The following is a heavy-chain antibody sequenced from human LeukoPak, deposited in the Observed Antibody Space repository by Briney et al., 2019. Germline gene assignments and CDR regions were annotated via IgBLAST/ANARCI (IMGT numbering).Heavy chain of an antibody. V-gene: IGHV1-46*01. CDR3: ARGNSVGETAWWFDP. CDR1: GYSFTSYY. J-gene: IGHJ5*02. D-gene: IGHD1-26*01. Sequence: ASVKVSCKASGYSFTSYYMHWVRQAPGQGLEWMGFINPSGSNAAYAQKFQGRLTMTRDMFTSTDYMELTSLTSDDTAVYYCARGNSVGETAWWFDPWGQGTLVTVSS. CDR2: INPSGSNA.